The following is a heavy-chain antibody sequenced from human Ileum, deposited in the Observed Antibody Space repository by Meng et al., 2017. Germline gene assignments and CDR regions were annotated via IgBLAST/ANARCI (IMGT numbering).Heavy chain of an antibody. CDR3: ARDPGVYYDSSGYYP. J-gene: IGHJ5*02. Sequence: LVASGGALVRPGGSLRLSCAAPGVTFNNYDMGWVRQAPGKGLEWVSAIGGSDGRTFYADSVKGRFTISRDNAKNSLYLQMNSLRAEDTAVYYCARDPGVYYDSSGYYPWGQGTLVTVSS. CDR2: IGGSDGRT. CDR1: GVTFNNYD. D-gene: IGHD3-22*01. V-gene: IGHV3-23*04.